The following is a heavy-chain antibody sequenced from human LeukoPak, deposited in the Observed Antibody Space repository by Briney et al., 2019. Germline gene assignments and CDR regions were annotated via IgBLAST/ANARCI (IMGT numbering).Heavy chain of an antibody. J-gene: IGHJ4*02. CDR2: IIPSLGIT. Sequence: SVKVSCKAYGGTFSTYVITWIRQAPGQGLEWMGRIIPSLGITNYAQKFQGRVTITADESTSTAYMELSSLRSEDTAVYYCARDYYDSSGYYPFDYWGQGTLVTVSS. V-gene: IGHV1-69*04. CDR1: GGTFSTYV. D-gene: IGHD3-22*01. CDR3: ARDYYDSSGYYPFDY.